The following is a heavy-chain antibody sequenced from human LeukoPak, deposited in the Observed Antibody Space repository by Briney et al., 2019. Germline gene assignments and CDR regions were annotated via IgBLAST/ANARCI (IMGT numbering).Heavy chain of an antibody. Sequence: SETLSLTCTVSGGSISNYYWSWIRQPPGKGLEWIGYIYYSGSTNYNPSLKSRVTLSVDTSKNQFSLKLSSVTAADTAVYYCARGPPTPQYFQHWGQGTLVTVSS. CDR3: ARGPPTPQYFQH. CDR2: IYYSGST. CDR1: GGSISNYY. V-gene: IGHV4-59*01. J-gene: IGHJ1*01. D-gene: IGHD2-15*01.